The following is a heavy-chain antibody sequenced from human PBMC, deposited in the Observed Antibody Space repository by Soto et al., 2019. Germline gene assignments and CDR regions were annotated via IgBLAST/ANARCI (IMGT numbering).Heavy chain of an antibody. J-gene: IGHJ6*02. D-gene: IGHD2-2*01. CDR2: IIPIFGTA. CDR1: GGTFSSYA. Sequence: QVQLVQSGAEVKKPGSSVKVSCKASGGTFSSYAISWVRQAPGQGLEWMGGIIPIFGTANYAQKFQGRVTITADESTSTASMELSSLRSEDTAVYYCARVNIVVVPAARGSYYYYGMDVWGQGTTVTVSS. CDR3: ARVNIVVVPAARGSYYYYGMDV. V-gene: IGHV1-69*01.